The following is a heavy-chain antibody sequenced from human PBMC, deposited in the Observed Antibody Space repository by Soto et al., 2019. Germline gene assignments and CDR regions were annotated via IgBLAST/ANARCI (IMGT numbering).Heavy chain of an antibody. J-gene: IGHJ4*02. Sequence: QVQLVQSGAEVKKPGASVKVSCKASGYTFTSYYMHWVRQAPGQGLEWMGIINPSGGSTSYAQKFQGRVTMTRDTSTRTVYLELSSLRSEDTAVYYCARVSSWSCFDYWGQGTLVTVSS. V-gene: IGHV1-46*01. CDR3: ARVSSWSCFDY. CDR2: INPSGGST. CDR1: GYTFTSYY. D-gene: IGHD6-13*01.